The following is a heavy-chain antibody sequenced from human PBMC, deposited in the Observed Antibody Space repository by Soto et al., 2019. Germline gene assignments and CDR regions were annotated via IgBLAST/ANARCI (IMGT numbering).Heavy chain of an antibody. J-gene: IGHJ4*02. CDR3: ASHYDILTGVFDY. CDR2: IYYTGYT. V-gene: IGHV4-59*01. CDR1: GGSISSYY. Sequence: SETLSLTCTVSGGSISSYYWSWIRQPPGKGLEWIGYIYYTGYTNYNPSLKSRVTISVDTSKNQFSLNVSSVTAADTAVYYCASHYDILTGVFDYWGQGTLVTVSS. D-gene: IGHD3-9*01.